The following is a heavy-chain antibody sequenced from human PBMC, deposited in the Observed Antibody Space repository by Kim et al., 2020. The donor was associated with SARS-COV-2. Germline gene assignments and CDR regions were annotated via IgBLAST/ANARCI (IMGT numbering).Heavy chain of an antibody. D-gene: IGHD6-19*01. Sequence: GGSLRLSCAVSGFTFDDYAMHWVRQAPGKGLEWVSGISWNSGSIGYADSVKGRCTISRDNAKNSLYLQMNSLRAEDTALYYCAKLPIAVAVSDYWGQGPLLTVPS. CDR1: GFTFDDYA. V-gene: IGHV3-9*01. CDR2: ISWNSGSI. J-gene: IGHJ4*02. CDR3: AKLPIAVAVSDY.